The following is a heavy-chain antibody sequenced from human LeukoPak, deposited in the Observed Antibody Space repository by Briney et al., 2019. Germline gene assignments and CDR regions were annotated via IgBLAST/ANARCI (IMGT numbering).Heavy chain of an antibody. D-gene: IGHD2-2*01. Sequence: GASVKVSCNASGSTFTNYGISWVRQAPGQGLEWMGWISAYNGNTNYAQKLQGRVTMTTDTSTSTAYMEPRSLRSDDTAVYYCARVDVVVVPAPTGYWGQGTLVTVSS. CDR2: ISAYNGNT. CDR1: GSTFTNYG. CDR3: ARVDVVVVPAPTGY. V-gene: IGHV1-18*01. J-gene: IGHJ4*02.